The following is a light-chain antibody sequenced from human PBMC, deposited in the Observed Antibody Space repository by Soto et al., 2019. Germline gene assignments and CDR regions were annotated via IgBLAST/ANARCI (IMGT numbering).Light chain of an antibody. J-gene: IGLJ1*01. V-gene: IGLV2-14*01. CDR2: EVS. CDR3: SSYTSSSTPYV. Sequence: QSVLTQPDSVSGSPGQSITISCTGTSSDVGAYNYVSWYQQHPGKAPKLMIHEVSKRPSGVSNRFSGSKSGNTASLTISGLQAEDEADYYCSSYTSSSTPYVFGTGTKVTVL. CDR1: SSDVGAYNY.